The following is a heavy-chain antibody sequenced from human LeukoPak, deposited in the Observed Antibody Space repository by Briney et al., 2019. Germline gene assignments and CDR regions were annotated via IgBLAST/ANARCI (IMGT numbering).Heavy chain of an antibody. V-gene: IGHV3-9*01. D-gene: IGHD3-22*01. J-gene: IGHJ4*02. Sequence: GRSLRLSCTASGFTFDDYAMPWVRQAPGKGLEWVSGISWNSGSIGYVDSVKGRFTISRDNAKNSLYLQMNSLRAEDTAVYYCARFGSYDSSGYRLPFDYWGQGALVTVSS. CDR3: ARFGSYDSSGYRLPFDY. CDR1: GFTFDDYA. CDR2: ISWNSGSI.